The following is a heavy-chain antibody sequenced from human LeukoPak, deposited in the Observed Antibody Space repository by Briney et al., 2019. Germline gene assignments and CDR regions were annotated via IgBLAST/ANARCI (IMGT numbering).Heavy chain of an antibody. CDR2: IDKSGGTT. CDR1: GFTFSSYE. D-gene: IGHD7-27*01. Sequence: GGSLRLSCAASGFTFSSYEMNWVRQAPGKGLEWVAFIDKSGGTTYYADSVKGRFTISRDNAKSSLYLEMNSLRAEDTAVYYCGRGHWGLDYWGQGTLVTVSS. J-gene: IGHJ4*02. V-gene: IGHV3-48*03. CDR3: GRGHWGLDY.